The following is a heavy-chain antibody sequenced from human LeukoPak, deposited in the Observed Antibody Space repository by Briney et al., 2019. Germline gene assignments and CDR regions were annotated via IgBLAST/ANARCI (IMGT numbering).Heavy chain of an antibody. V-gene: IGHV3-7*01. Sequence: GGSLRLSCVGSGFIFDGSWLSWVRQTPGKGLEWVANIKQDGSEKYYLAPVRGRFTISRDNAKNSLYLQMNSLRAEDTAVYYCARDLGNWENREWYFDLWGRGTLVTVS. CDR1: GFIFDGSW. CDR2: IKQDGSEK. D-gene: IGHD1-1*01. CDR3: ARDLGNWENREWYFDL. J-gene: IGHJ2*01.